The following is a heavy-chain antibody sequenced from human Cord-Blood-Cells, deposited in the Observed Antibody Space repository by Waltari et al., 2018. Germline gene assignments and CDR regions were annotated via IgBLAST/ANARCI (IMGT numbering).Heavy chain of an antibody. V-gene: IGHV4-39*01. D-gene: IGHD1-26*01. CDR2: IYYSGST. CDR1: GGSLSSSSYY. Sequence: QLQLQESGPGLVKPSETLSPTCTVPGGSLSSSSYYWGWLRQPPGKGLEWIGSIYYSGSTYYNPSLKSRVTISVDTSKNQFSLKLSSVTAADTAVYYCARRSRSGSYFDYWGQGTLVTVSS. CDR3: ARRSRSGSYFDY. J-gene: IGHJ4*02.